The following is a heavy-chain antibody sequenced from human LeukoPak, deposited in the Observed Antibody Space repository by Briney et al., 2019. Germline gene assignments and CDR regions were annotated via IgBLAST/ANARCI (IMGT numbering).Heavy chain of an antibody. J-gene: IGHJ4*02. CDR3: ARVVVAGFDY. CDR2: IKEDVSDK. CDR1: GFTIDDYW. D-gene: IGHD2-15*01. V-gene: IGHV3-7*03. Sequence: GGSLRLSCAASGFTIDDYWMSWVRQAPGKGLEWVANIKEDVSDKYYVDSVKGRFTISRDNAKNSLYLQMSRLRAEDTAVYYCARVVVAGFDYWGQGTLVTVSS.